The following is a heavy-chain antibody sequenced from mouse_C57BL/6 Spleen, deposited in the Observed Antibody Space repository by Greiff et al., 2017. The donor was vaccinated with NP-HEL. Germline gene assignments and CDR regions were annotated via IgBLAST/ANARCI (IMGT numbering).Heavy chain of an antibody. CDR3: AIVGNYGDYAMDY. CDR2: IHPSDSDT. J-gene: IGHJ4*01. Sequence: VQLKQPGAELVKPGASVKVSCKASGYTFTSYWMHWVKQRPGQGLEWIGRIHPSDSDTNYNQKFKGKATLTVDKSSSTAYMQLSSLTSEDSAVYYCAIVGNYGDYAMDYWGQGTSVTVSS. CDR1: GYTFTSYW. V-gene: IGHV1-74*01. D-gene: IGHD2-1*01.